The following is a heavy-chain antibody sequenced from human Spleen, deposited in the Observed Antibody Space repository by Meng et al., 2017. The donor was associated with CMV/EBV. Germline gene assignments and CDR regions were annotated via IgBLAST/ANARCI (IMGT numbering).Heavy chain of an antibody. Sequence: QITLKESGPTLVKPTQTLTLSCTFSGFSLSTSGVGVGWIRQPPGKALEWLALIYWDDDKRYSPSLKSRLTITKDTSKNQVVLTMTNMDPVDTATYYCAHTLYYYDSSGYYHYWGQGTLVTASS. D-gene: IGHD3-22*01. CDR3: AHTLYYYDSSGYYHY. J-gene: IGHJ4*02. CDR1: GFSLSTSGVG. CDR2: IYWDDDK. V-gene: IGHV2-5*02.